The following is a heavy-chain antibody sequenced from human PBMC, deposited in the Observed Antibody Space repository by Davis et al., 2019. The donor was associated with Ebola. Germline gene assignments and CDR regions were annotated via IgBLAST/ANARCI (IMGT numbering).Heavy chain of an antibody. J-gene: IGHJ4*02. CDR2: IYYSGST. D-gene: IGHD5-12*01. V-gene: IGHV4-61*08. CDR1: GGSISSGGYY. CDR3: ARCGYSGYDLPKT. Sequence: MPSETLSLTCTVSGGSISSGGYYWSWIRQHPGKGLEWIGYIYYSGSTNYNPSLKSRVTISVDTSKNQFSLKLSSVTAADTAVYYCARCGYSGYDLPKTWGQGTLVTVSS.